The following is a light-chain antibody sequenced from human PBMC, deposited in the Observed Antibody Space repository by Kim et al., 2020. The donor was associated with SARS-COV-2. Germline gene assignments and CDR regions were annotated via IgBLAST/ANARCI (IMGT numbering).Light chain of an antibody. CDR3: QQYNNWPPVT. CDR1: QSVSSN. J-gene: IGKJ3*01. Sequence: PGERATLSCRASQSVSSNLAWYQQKPGQAPRLLIYGASTRATGIPARFSGSGSGTEFTLTISSLQSEDFAVYYCQQYNNWPPVTFGPGTKVDIK. CDR2: GAS. V-gene: IGKV3-15*01.